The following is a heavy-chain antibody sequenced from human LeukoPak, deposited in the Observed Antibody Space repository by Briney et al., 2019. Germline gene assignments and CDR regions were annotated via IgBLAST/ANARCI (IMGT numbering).Heavy chain of an antibody. D-gene: IGHD2-2*01. Sequence: GGSLRLSCAASGFTFSSYSLNWVRQAPGKGLEWVSYISSSSSPIYYADSVKGRFTISRDNAKNSLYLQMSSLRAEDTAVYYCARDRGYCTTITCYTGGLDYWGQGTLVTVSS. CDR1: GFTFSSYS. CDR2: ISSSSSPI. J-gene: IGHJ4*02. CDR3: ARDRGYCTTITCYTGGLDY. V-gene: IGHV3-48*04.